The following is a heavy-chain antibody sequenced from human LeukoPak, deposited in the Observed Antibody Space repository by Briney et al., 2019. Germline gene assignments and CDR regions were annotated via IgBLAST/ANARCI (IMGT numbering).Heavy chain of an antibody. V-gene: IGHV3-33*01. CDR1: GFTFSSYG. Sequence: HPGGSPRLSCAASGFTFSSYGMHWVRQAPGKGLEWVAVIWYDGSNKYYADSVKGRFTISRDNSKNTLYLQMNSLRPEDTAVYYCAGGGYYDSSDPRGGAFDIWGQGTMVTVSS. CDR2: IWYDGSNK. D-gene: IGHD3-22*01. J-gene: IGHJ3*02. CDR3: AGGGYYDSSDPRGGAFDI.